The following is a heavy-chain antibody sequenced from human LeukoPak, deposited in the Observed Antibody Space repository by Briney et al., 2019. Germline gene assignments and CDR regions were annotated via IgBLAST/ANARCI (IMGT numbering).Heavy chain of an antibody. D-gene: IGHD3-22*01. CDR1: GFTFSSYS. J-gene: IGHJ3*01. CDR2: ISSSSSYI. V-gene: IGHV3-21*01. CDR3: ALDYYDSSGYYRN. Sequence: VGSLRLSCAASGFTFSSYSMNWVRQAPGKGLEWVSSISSSSSYIYYADSVKGRFTISRDNAKNSLYLQMNSLRAEDTAVYYCALDYYDSSGYYRNWGQGTMVTVSS.